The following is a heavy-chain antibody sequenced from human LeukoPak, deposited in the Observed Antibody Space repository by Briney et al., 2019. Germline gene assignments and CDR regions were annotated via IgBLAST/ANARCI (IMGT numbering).Heavy chain of an antibody. V-gene: IGHV3-30*18. D-gene: IGHD1-26*01. CDR3: AKPEVGAIVPDY. Sequence: GGSLRLSCAASGFTFSSYGMHWVRQAPGKGLEWVAVISYDGSNKYYADSVKGRFTISRDNSKNTLYLQMNSLRAEDTAVYYCAKPEVGAIVPDYWGRGTLVTVSS. CDR1: GFTFSSYG. J-gene: IGHJ4*02. CDR2: ISYDGSNK.